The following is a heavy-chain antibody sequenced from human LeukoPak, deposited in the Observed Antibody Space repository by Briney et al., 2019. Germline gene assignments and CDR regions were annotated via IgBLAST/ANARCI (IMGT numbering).Heavy chain of an antibody. V-gene: IGHV3-23*01. CDR3: AKDRIVATTYYFDY. J-gene: IGHJ4*02. CDR2: ISGSGGST. D-gene: IGHD5-12*01. CDR1: GFTFSSYA. Sequence: GGSLRLSCAASGFTFSSYAMSWVRQAPGKGLEWVSAISGSGGSTYYADSAKGRFTISRDNSKNTLYLQMNSLRAEDTAVYYCAKDRIVATTYYFDYWGQGTLVTVSS.